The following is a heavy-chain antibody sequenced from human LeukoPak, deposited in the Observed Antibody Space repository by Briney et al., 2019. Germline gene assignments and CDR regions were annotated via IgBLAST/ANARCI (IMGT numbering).Heavy chain of an antibody. V-gene: IGHV4-34*01. D-gene: IGHD3-10*01. CDR2: INHSGST. J-gene: IGHJ5*02. CDR1: GRSFSGYY. Sequence: SETLSLTCAVYGRSFSGYYWRWIRKSPGKGPEWIGEINHSGSTNYNPSLKSRVTISVDTSKNQFSLKLSSVTAADTAVYYCARGHARGSGSHNTNWFDPWGQGTLVTVSS. CDR3: ARGHARGSGSHNTNWFDP.